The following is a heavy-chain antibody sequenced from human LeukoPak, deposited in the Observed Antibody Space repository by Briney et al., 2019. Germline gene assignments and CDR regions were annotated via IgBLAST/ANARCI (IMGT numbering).Heavy chain of an antibody. Sequence: GGSLRLSCAASGFTFNNYNMSWVRQAPGRALEWVSSITSSGTYIFYADSVKGRFTIPRDNAKNSLYLQMNSLGPEDTAVYYCARDPYSGNYGNYYYYYMDVWGKGTTVTISS. CDR3: ARDPYSGNYGNYYYYYMDV. CDR1: GFTFNNYN. V-gene: IGHV3-21*01. D-gene: IGHD1-26*01. J-gene: IGHJ6*03. CDR2: ITSSGTYI.